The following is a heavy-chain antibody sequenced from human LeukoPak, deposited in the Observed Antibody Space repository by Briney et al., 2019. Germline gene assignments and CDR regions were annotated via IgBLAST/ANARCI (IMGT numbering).Heavy chain of an antibody. Sequence: GGSLRLSCAASGFTFDDYGMSWVRQAPGKGLEWVSGINWNGGSTGYADSVKGRFTISGDNAKNSLYLQMNSLRAEDTALYYCARDGYNGVAFDIWGQGTMVTVSS. CDR1: GFTFDDYG. CDR2: INWNGGST. J-gene: IGHJ3*02. V-gene: IGHV3-20*04. CDR3: ARDGYNGVAFDI. D-gene: IGHD5-24*01.